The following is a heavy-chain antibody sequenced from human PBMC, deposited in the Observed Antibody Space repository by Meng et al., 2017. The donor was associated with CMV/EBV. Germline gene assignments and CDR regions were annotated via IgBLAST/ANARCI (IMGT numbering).Heavy chain of an antibody. CDR1: GYTLTELS. J-gene: IGHJ4*02. D-gene: IGHD4-17*01. CDR3: ARAGDGDAHFDY. V-gene: IGHV1-46*01. Sequence: ASVKVSCKVSGYTLTELSMHWVRQAPGQGLEWMGIINPSGGSTSYAQKFQGRVTMTRDTSTSTVYMELSSLRSEDTAVYYCARAGDGDAHFDYWGQGTLVTVSS. CDR2: INPSGGST.